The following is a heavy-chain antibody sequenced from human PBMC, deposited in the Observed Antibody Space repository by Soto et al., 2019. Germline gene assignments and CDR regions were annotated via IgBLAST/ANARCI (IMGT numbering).Heavy chain of an antibody. CDR3: AKDGDIGSYLYYFDY. CDR2: ISYDGKTK. CDR1: GFTFSSYG. V-gene: IGHV3-30*18. Sequence: GGSLRLSCAASGFTFSSYGMHWVRQAPGKGLEWVAVISYDGKTKFYADSVKGRFTISRDNSKNTLFLQMNSLRAEDTAVYNCAKDGDIGSYLYYFDYWGQGTLVTVSS. J-gene: IGHJ4*02. D-gene: IGHD2-15*01.